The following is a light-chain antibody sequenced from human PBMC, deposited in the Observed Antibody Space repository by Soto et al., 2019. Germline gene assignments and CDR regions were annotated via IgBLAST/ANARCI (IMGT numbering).Light chain of an antibody. J-gene: IGKJ4*01. CDR3: QQRSDWPLT. CDR2: DAS. V-gene: IGKV3-11*01. Sequence: EIVLTQSPVTLSLSPGESATLSCRTSQSVRSYLAWYQQKPGQAPRLLMYDASNRATGIPARFRGSGSGTDFTLTISSLEPEDFVVYYCQQRSDWPLTFGGGTKVEIK. CDR1: QSVRSY.